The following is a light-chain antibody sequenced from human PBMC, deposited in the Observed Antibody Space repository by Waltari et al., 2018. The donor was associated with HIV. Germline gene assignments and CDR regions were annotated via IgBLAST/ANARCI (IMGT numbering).Light chain of an antibody. Sequence: QSALTQPASVSGSPGQSITISCTGATSDVVAYDYVSWYQQHPGKAPKPIIYEVTNRPSGVSNRFSGSKSGITASLTISGLQTEDEADYYCSSYTNINTVVFGGGTKLTVL. V-gene: IGLV2-14*01. CDR2: EVT. J-gene: IGLJ2*01. CDR3: SSYTNINTVV. CDR1: TSDVVAYDY.